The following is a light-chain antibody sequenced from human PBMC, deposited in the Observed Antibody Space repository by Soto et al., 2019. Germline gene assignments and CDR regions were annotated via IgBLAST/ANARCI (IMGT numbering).Light chain of an antibody. Sequence: EIVLTQSPATLSLSPGERATLSCRASQSVSNYVAWYQQKPGQAPRLLIYDASNRATGIPARFSGSGSGTDFPITISRLEAEDVGDYCCQRRDDPYTFGQGTKLEIK. CDR1: QSVSNY. J-gene: IGKJ2*01. CDR3: QRRDDPYT. V-gene: IGKV3-11*01. CDR2: DAS.